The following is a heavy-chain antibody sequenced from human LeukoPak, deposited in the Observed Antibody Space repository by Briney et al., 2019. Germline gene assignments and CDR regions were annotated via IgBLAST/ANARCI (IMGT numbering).Heavy chain of an antibody. CDR1: GFTFITSY. D-gene: IGHD7-27*01. CDR3: TKTGGPWD. J-gene: IGHJ4*02. Sequence: PGGSLRLSCAASGFTFITSYMSWVRQAPGKGLEWVSVIFREGTTYYADSVKGRFTISRDNSKNTLYLQMNTLRAEDTAMYYCTKTGGPWDWGQGTLVTVSS. CDR2: IFREGTT. V-gene: IGHV3-66*01.